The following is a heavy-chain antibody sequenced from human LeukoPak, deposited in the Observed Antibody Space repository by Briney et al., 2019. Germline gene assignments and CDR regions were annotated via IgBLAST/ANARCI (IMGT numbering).Heavy chain of an antibody. D-gene: IGHD6-19*01. J-gene: IGHJ4*02. CDR2: INAGNGNT. CDR1: GYTFTTYL. CDR3: ARDPAGTSDY. V-gene: IGHV1-3*01. Sequence: ASVTVSCKASGYTFTTYLIHWVRQAPGQRLEWLGWINAGNGNTKYSQNFQGRVTITRDTSASTAYMELSSLRSEDTAVYYCARDPAGTSDYWGQGTLVTVSS.